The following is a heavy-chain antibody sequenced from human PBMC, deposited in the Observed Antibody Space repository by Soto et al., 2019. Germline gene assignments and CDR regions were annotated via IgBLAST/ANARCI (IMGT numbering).Heavy chain of an antibody. CDR3: ARYYDSSGPDL. CDR1: GFTFSSYN. D-gene: IGHD3-22*01. V-gene: IGHV3-48*01. CDR2: IPSTSIPI. Sequence: LRLSCAASGFTFSSYNMVWVRQAPGKGLEWLSYIPSTSIPIYYANSVKGRFTISRDNAKNSLYLQMNSLRAEDTAVYYCARYYDSSGPDLWGRGTLVTVSS. J-gene: IGHJ2*01.